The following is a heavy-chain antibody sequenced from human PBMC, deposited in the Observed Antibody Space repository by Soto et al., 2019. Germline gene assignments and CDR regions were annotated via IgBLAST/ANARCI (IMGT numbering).Heavy chain of an antibody. D-gene: IGHD2-15*01. CDR3: ARDRRTRHESSGGSCSSY. J-gene: IGHJ4*02. Sequence: GASVKVSCKASGYTFTSYGISWVRQAPGQGLEWMGWISAYNGNTNYAQKLQGRVTMTTDTSTSTAYMELRSLRSDDTAVYYCARDRRTRHESSGGSCSSYWGQGTLVTVS. CDR1: GYTFTSYG. CDR2: ISAYNGNT. V-gene: IGHV1-18*01.